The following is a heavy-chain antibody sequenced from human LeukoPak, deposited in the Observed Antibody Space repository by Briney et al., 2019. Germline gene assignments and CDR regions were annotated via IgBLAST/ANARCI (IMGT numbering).Heavy chain of an antibody. CDR1: GGSISSYY. CDR2: IYYSGST. D-gene: IGHD2-2*02. V-gene: IGHV4-59*01. J-gene: IGHJ6*03. CDR3: ARVMGYCSSTSCYTAPYYYYYYMDV. Sequence: SETLSLTCTVSGGSISSYYWSWIRQPPGKGLEWIGYIYYSGSTNYNPSLKSRVTISVDTPKNQFSLKLSSVTAADTAVYYCARVMGYCSSTSCYTAPYYYYYYMDVWGKGTTVTVSS.